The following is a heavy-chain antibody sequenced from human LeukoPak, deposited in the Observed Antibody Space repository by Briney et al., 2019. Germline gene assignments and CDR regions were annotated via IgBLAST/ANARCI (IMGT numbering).Heavy chain of an antibody. V-gene: IGHV4-4*07. CDR3: ARDNLNYGEDY. CDR2: INTSRSA. D-gene: IGHD1-7*01. J-gene: IGHJ4*02. Sequence: PSETLSLTCTVSGASISRYSWSWIRQPAGKGLEWIGRINTSRSANYNPSLKSQVTMSAGTSRNQVSLQLISVTAADTAVYYCARDNLNYGEDYWGQGTLVSVSS. CDR1: GASISRYS.